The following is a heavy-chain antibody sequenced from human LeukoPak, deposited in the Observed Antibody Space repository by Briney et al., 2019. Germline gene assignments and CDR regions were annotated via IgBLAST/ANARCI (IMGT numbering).Heavy chain of an antibody. CDR3: AKDPHCYDSSGSGP. V-gene: IGHV3-23*01. J-gene: IGHJ5*02. D-gene: IGHD3-22*01. CDR2: ISGSGGST. Sequence: PGGSLRLSRAASGFTFSSYAMSWVRQAPGKGLEWVSGISGSGGSTDYADSVKGRFTISRDNSKNTLYLQMNSLRAEDTAVYYCAKDPHCYDSSGSGPWGQGTLVTVSS. CDR1: GFTFSSYA.